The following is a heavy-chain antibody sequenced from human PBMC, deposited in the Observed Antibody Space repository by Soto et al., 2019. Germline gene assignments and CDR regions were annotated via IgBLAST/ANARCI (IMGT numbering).Heavy chain of an antibody. Sequence: QITLKESGPTLVKLTQTLTLTCTFSGFSLSSSGVGVGWIRQPPGKALEWLALIYWDDNKRYSPSLRSSLTITKDTSKNQVVLTMTNMDPVDTATYFCARRLSFSLIEGTQYHFDYWGQGTLVTVSS. D-gene: IGHD2-2*02. V-gene: IGHV2-5*02. CDR3: ARRLSFSLIEGTQYHFDY. CDR1: GFSLSSSGVG. CDR2: IYWDDNK. J-gene: IGHJ4*02.